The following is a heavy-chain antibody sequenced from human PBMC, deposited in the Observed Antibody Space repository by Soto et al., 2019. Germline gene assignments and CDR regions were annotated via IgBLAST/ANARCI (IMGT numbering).Heavy chain of an antibody. J-gene: IGHJ4*02. CDR1: GGSISSGGYY. D-gene: IGHD3-10*01. Sequence: PSETLSLTCTVSGGSISSGGYYWSWIRQHPGKGLEWIGYTYYSGSTYYNPSLKSRVTISVDTSKNQFSLKLSSVTAADTAVYYCARGTTMVRGVIIPPNDYWGQGTLVTVSS. V-gene: IGHV4-31*03. CDR2: TYYSGST. CDR3: ARGTTMVRGVIIPPNDY.